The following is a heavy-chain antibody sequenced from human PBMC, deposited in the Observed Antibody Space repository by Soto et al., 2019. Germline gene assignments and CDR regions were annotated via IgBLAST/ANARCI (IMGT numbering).Heavy chain of an antibody. CDR2: ISDSGGST. V-gene: IGHV3-23*01. CDR1: AFTFNIYA. CDR3: AKEGPNSSGRRYMDV. J-gene: IGHJ6*03. D-gene: IGHD6-19*01. Sequence: PGGSLRLSCAASAFTFNIYAMSWVLQAPGKGLEWVSTISDSGGSTYYADSVKGRFTISRDNSKNTVYLQMNSLRADDTAVYYCAKEGPNSSGRRYMDVWGKGTTVTVSS.